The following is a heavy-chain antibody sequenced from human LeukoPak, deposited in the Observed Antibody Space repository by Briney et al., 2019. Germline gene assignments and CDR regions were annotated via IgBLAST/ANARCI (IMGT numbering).Heavy chain of an antibody. J-gene: IGHJ4*02. CDR1: GGTFSSYA. D-gene: IGHD1-1*01. CDR2: IIPIFGTA. CDR3: ARAVDNWNDVSYFDY. V-gene: IGHV1-69*05. Sequence: ASVKVSCKASGGTFSSYAISWVRQAPGQGLEWMGRIIPIFGTANYAQKSQGRVTTTTAETPSTAYMELSSLRSEDTAAYYCARAVDNWNDVSYFDYWGEGTLVTVSS.